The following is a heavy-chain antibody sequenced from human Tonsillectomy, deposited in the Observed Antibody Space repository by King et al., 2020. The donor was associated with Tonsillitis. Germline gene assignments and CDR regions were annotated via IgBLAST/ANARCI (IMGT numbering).Heavy chain of an antibody. CDR2: IDWYDDT. Sequence: TLKESGPALVKPTQTLTLTCTFSGFSLSTSGMCVSWIRQPPGKALEWLALIDWYDDTYYSTSLKTRLTISKDTSKNQVVLTMTNMDPVDTATYYCERIYNDFWSGYADYWGRGTLVTVSS. CDR3: ERIYNDFWSGYADY. CDR1: GFSLSTSGMC. J-gene: IGHJ4*02. V-gene: IGHV2-70*01. D-gene: IGHD3-3*01.